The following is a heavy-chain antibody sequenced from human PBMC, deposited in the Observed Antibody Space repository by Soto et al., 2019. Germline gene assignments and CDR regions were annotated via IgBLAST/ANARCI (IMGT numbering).Heavy chain of an antibody. CDR1: GGSISSYY. D-gene: IGHD3-9*01. Sequence: SETLSLTCTVSGGSISSYYWSWIRQPPGKGLEWIGYIYYSGSTNYNPSLKSRVTISVDTSKNQFSLKLSSVTAADAAVYYCARRSMYYDILTGYGATFDYWIQGTPVTVSS. J-gene: IGHJ4*02. CDR3: ARRSMYYDILTGYGATFDY. CDR2: IYYSGST. V-gene: IGHV4-59*08.